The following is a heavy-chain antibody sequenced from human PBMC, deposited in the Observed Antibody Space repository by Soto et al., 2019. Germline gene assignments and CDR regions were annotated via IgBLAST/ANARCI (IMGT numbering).Heavy chain of an antibody. CDR2: ISFDGKNK. J-gene: IGHJ4*02. V-gene: IGHV3-30*04. CDR3: ARERLPPYCSRDCYPYCDY. Sequence: QVQLVESGGGVVQPGRSLRLSCEASGFTFSDYAMHWVRQAPGKGLEWVTVISFDGKNKYYAESVKGRFTISRDDSKNTLYRQMNSLRTEDTAVYYCARERLPPYCSRDCYPYCDYWGQGALVTVSS. CDR1: GFTFSDYA. D-gene: IGHD2-21*02.